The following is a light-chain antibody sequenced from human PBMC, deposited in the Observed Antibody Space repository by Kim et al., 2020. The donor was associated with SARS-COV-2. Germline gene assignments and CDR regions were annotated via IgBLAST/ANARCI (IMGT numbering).Light chain of an antibody. CDR3: QKYSSAPQT. J-gene: IGKJ1*01. CDR2: AAS. V-gene: IGKV1-27*01. CDR1: QGISNH. Sequence: DIQVTQSPSSLSASVGDTVTITCRASQGISNHLAWFQQKPGKVPKLLIFAASTLQSGVPSRFSGSGSGTDFTLTISSLQPDDVATYYCQKYSSAPQTFGQGTKVDIK.